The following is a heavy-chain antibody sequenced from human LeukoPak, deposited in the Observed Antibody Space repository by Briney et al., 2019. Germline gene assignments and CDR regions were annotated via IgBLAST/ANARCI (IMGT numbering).Heavy chain of an antibody. Sequence: GGSLRLSCAASGFTFSSYGMHWVRQAPGKGLEWVAVISNDGSKIYYADSAKGRFTISRDNSKNTLYLQMNSLRAEDTAVYYCARARIVVANHFDYWGQGTLVTVSS. D-gene: IGHD3-22*01. CDR1: GFTFSSYG. V-gene: IGHV3-30*03. CDR3: ARARIVVANHFDY. J-gene: IGHJ4*02. CDR2: ISNDGSKI.